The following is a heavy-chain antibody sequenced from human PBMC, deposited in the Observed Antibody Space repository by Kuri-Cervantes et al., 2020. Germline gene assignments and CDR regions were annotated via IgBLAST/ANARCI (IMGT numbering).Heavy chain of an antibody. CDR2: ISYDGSNK. CDR3: ARGWFGELGGYYFDY. Sequence: CAASGYTFSSYAMHWVRQAPGKGLEWVAVISYDGSNKYYADSVKGRFTISRDNSKNTLYLQMNSLRAEDTAVYYCARGWFGELGGYYFDYWGQGTLVTVSS. CDR1: GYTFSSYA. V-gene: IGHV3-30-3*01. D-gene: IGHD3-10*01. J-gene: IGHJ4*02.